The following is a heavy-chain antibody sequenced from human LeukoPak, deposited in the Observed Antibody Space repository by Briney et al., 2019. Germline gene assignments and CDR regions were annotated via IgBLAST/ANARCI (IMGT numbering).Heavy chain of an antibody. V-gene: IGHV3-49*03. CDR3: TRDQLRYFDWLPEYYYYGMDV. CDR1: GFTFGDYA. J-gene: IGHJ6*02. CDR2: IRSKAYGGTT. D-gene: IGHD3-9*01. Sequence: PGGSLRLSCTASGFTFGDYAMSWFRQAPGKGLEWVGFIRSKAYGGTTEYAASVKGRFTISRDDSKSIAYLQMNNLKTEDTPVYYCTRDQLRYFDWLPEYYYYGMDVWGQGTTVTVSS.